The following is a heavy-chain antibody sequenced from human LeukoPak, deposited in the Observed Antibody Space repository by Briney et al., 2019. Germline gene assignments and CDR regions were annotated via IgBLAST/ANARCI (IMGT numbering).Heavy chain of an antibody. CDR2: IIPIFGTA. CDR1: GYTFTGYY. Sequence: SVKVSCKASGYTFTGYYMHWVRQAPGQGLEWMGGIIPIFGTANYAQKFQGRVTITADKSTSTAYMELSSLRSEDTAVYYCATQSSGSYSRYFDYWGQGTLVTVSS. J-gene: IGHJ4*02. CDR3: ATQSSGSYSRYFDY. D-gene: IGHD1-26*01. V-gene: IGHV1-69*06.